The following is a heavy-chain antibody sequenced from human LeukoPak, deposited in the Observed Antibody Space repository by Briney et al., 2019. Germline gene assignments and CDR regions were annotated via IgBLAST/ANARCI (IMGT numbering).Heavy chain of an antibody. D-gene: IGHD4-23*01. V-gene: IGHV4-59*12. J-gene: IGHJ4*02. CDR3: ARDRLRWPKIDY. Sequence: SETLSLTCTVSGGSISSYYWSWIRQPPGKGLEWIGYIYYSGSTNYNPSLKSRVTISVDTSKNQFSLKLRSVTAADTAVYYCARDRLRWPKIDYWGQGTLVTVSS. CDR2: IYYSGST. CDR1: GGSISSYY.